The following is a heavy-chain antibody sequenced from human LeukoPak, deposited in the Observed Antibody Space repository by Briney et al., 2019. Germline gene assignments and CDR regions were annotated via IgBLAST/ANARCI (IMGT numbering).Heavy chain of an antibody. CDR3: ATVMLGVTNGALDY. V-gene: IGHV3-64*01. Sequence: PGGSLRLSCAASGFTFSAYHMHWVRQAPGKGLEYVSAISDNGGSTYYGNSVKGRFTISRDNSKNTLYLQMGSLRAEDMAVYCCATVMLGVTNGALDYWGQGTLVTVSS. D-gene: IGHD3-10*02. J-gene: IGHJ4*02. CDR2: ISDNGGST. CDR1: GFTFSAYH.